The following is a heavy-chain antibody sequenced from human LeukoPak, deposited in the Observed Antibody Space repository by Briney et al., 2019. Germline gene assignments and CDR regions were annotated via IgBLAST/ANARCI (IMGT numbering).Heavy chain of an antibody. CDR2: INHSGST. J-gene: IGHJ4*02. Sequence: PSETLSLTCAVYGGSFSGYYWSWIRQPPGKGLEWIGEINHSGSTNYNPSLKSRDTISVDTSKNQFSLKLSSVTAADTAVYYCATARGYSSSRAYFYWGQGTLVTVSS. V-gene: IGHV4-34*01. CDR1: GGSFSGYY. CDR3: ATARGYSSSRAYFY. D-gene: IGHD6-6*01.